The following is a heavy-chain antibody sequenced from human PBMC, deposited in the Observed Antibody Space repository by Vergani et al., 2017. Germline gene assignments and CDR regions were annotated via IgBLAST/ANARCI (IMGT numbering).Heavy chain of an antibody. J-gene: IGHJ4*02. V-gene: IGHV1-18*01. CDR1: GYTFTSYG. D-gene: IGHD5-12*01. CDR2: ISAYNGNT. Sequence: QVQLVQSGAEVKKPGASVKVSCKASGYTFTSYGISWVRQAPGKGLEWMGWISAYNGNTNYAQKLKGRVTMTPAKSTSTAYMELRSLRSDDTAVYNCACSEGIVATIGDDYWGQGTLVTVSS. CDR3: ACSEGIVATIGDDY.